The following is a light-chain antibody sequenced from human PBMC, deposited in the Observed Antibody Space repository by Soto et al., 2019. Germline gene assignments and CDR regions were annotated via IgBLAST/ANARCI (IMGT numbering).Light chain of an antibody. Sequence: VITQSAATVSVSPGERATLSCRASQSVGSNLAWYQQKPGQAPRLLIYGASTRANGIPARFSGTGSGTEFTLTISSLLSEDFALYYCQQYTKWPRFGPGTKVEI. CDR1: QSVGSN. J-gene: IGKJ3*01. V-gene: IGKV3-15*01. CDR2: GAS. CDR3: QQYTKWPR.